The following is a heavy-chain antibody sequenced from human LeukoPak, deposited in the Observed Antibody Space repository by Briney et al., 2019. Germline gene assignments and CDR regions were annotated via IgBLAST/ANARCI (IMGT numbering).Heavy chain of an antibody. CDR3: ARAQWGFWSGYYDY. CDR1: GFTFSSYE. Sequence: GGSLRLSCAASGFTFSSYERNWVRQAPGKGLEWVSYISSGGSSIYYADSVKGRFTISRDNAKNSLYLQMNSLRAEDTAVYYCARAQWGFWSGYYDYWGQGTLVTVSS. V-gene: IGHV3-48*03. CDR2: ISSGGSSI. J-gene: IGHJ4*02. D-gene: IGHD3-3*01.